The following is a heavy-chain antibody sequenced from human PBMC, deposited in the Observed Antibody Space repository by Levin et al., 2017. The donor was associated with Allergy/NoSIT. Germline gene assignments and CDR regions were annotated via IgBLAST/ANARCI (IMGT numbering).Heavy chain of an antibody. CDR3: AKGGRIAVAPFDY. CDR2: ISGSGGST. CDR1: GFTFSSYA. D-gene: IGHD6-19*01. Sequence: SCAASGFTFSSYAMSWVRQAPGKGLEWVSAISGSGGSTYYADSVKGRFTISRDNSKNTLYLQMNSLRAEDTAVYYCAKGGRIAVAPFDYWGQGTLVTVSS. J-gene: IGHJ4*02. V-gene: IGHV3-23*01.